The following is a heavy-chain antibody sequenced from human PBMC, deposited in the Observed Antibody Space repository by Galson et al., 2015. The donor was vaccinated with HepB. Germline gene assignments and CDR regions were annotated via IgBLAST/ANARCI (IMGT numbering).Heavy chain of an antibody. J-gene: IGHJ4*02. CDR3: ARTYNYGSVDY. Sequence: SLRLSCAASGFTFSNAWMSWVRQAPGKGLEWAGRIKSKTDGGTTDYAAPVKGRFTISRENAKNSLHLQMDSLRAEDAAVYYCARTYNYGSVDYWGQGTLVTVSS. V-gene: IGHV3-15*01. CDR2: IKSKTDGGTT. D-gene: IGHD3-10*01. CDR1: GFTFSNAW.